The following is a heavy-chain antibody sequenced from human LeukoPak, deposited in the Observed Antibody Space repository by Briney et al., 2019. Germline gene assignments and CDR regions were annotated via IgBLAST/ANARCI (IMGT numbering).Heavy chain of an antibody. CDR3: ARLCQVTSYAKFEY. V-gene: IGHV4-39*01. J-gene: IGHJ4*02. CDR1: GDSLSSGVKY. D-gene: IGHD2-21*02. CDR2: VYYSGSN. Sequence: PSETLSLTCTASGDSLSSGVKYWGWLGQPPGKGLTWVGSVYYSGSNFVSASFGNRVTMPENRSKNQFSLKLNSVAAADAANYYCARLCQVTSYAKFEYWGQGILVTVAS.